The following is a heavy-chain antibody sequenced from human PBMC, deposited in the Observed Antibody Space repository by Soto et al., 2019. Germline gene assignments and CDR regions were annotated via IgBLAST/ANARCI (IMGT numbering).Heavy chain of an antibody. CDR3: AMLYNWNYGDYYGMDV. CDR1: GGSISSGDYY. V-gene: IGHV4-30-4*01. CDR2: IYYSGST. D-gene: IGHD1-7*01. Sequence: QVQLQESGPGLVKPSQTLSLTCTVSGGSISSGDYYWSWIRQPPGKGLEWIGYIYYSGSTYYNPSLKSRVTTSVDTSKNQFSLKLSSVTAADTAVYYCAMLYNWNYGDYYGMDVWGQGTTVTVSS. J-gene: IGHJ6*02.